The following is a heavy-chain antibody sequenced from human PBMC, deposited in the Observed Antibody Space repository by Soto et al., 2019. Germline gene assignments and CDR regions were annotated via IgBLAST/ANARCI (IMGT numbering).Heavy chain of an antibody. Sequence: QVQLVESGGGVVQPGRSLRLSCAASGFIFSSYGMHWVRQAPGKGLEWVAVISYDGINKNHADSVKGRFTISRDNSKNTLYLQMNSLRAEDTAVYYCAKDQSGYDHYAMDVWGQGTAVTVSS. CDR1: GFIFSSYG. D-gene: IGHD3-3*01. CDR3: AKDQSGYDHYAMDV. CDR2: ISYDGINK. J-gene: IGHJ6*02. V-gene: IGHV3-30*18.